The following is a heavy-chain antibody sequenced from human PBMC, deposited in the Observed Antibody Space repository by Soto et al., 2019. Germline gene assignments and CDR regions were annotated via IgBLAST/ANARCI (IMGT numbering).Heavy chain of an antibody. V-gene: IGHV1-69*13. CDR3: EREIDLIAAAGAAFDI. Sequence: SVKVSCKASGGTFSSYAISWVRQAPGQGLEWMGGIIPIFGTANYAQKFQGRVTITADESTSTAYMELSSLRSEDTAVYYCEREIDLIAAAGAAFDIWGQGTMVTVSS. J-gene: IGHJ3*02. CDR1: GGTFSSYA. CDR2: IIPIFGTA. D-gene: IGHD6-13*01.